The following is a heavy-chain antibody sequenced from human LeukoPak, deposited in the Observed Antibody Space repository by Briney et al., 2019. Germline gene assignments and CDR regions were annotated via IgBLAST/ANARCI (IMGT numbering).Heavy chain of an antibody. J-gene: IGHJ3*02. CDR2: ISSSGSTI. V-gene: IGHV3-48*03. D-gene: IGHD3-10*01. Sequence: GGSLRLSCAASGFTFSSYEMNWVRQAPGKGLEWVSYISSSGSTIYYPAFVKGRFTISRDNAKNSLYLQMNSLRAEDTAVYYCARPQITMVRGVIRTLTGAFDIWGQGTMVTVSS. CDR1: GFTFSSYE. CDR3: ARPQITMVRGVIRTLTGAFDI.